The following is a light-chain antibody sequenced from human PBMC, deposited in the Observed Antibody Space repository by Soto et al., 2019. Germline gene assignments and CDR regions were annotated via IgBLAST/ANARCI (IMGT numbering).Light chain of an antibody. CDR3: MQGTHWPPDT. Sequence: DVVMTQSPLSLPVTLGQPASISCRSSQSLVYRDGIAYLNWFHQRPGQSPRRLIYQACHRDSGVPDRFSGSGSGTDLTLKIIRVEAEDVGVYYCMQGTHWPPDTFGQVTRLEIK. J-gene: IGKJ2*01. V-gene: IGKV2-30*01. CDR1: QSLVYRDGIAY. CDR2: QAC.